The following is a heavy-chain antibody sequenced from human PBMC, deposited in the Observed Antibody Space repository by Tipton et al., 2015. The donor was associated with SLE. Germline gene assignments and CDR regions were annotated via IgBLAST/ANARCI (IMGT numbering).Heavy chain of an antibody. CDR3: SAWFNY. CDR1: GFEFSAYW. J-gene: IGHJ4*02. V-gene: IGHV3-74*01. D-gene: IGHD3-10*01. Sequence: SLRLSCAGSGFEFSAYWMHWVRRAPGKGLVWVSHIKNDGSETNYADSVKGRFTISRDNAKNTLYLQMNNLRVEDSGVYYCSAWFNYWGQGTLVTVSA. CDR2: IKNDGSET.